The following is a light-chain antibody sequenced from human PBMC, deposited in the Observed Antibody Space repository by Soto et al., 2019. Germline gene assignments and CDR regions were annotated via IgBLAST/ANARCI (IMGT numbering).Light chain of an antibody. CDR3: MQALPSS. CDR1: QSLLHSNGYNY. CDR2: LGS. V-gene: IGKV2-28*01. J-gene: IGKJ1*01. Sequence: DIVMTQSPLSLPVTPGEPASISCRSSQSLLHSNGYNYLDWYLQKPGQSTQLLIYLGSNRASGVPDRFSGSGSGTDFTLKISRVEAEDVGVYYCMQALPSSFVQGTKVEIK.